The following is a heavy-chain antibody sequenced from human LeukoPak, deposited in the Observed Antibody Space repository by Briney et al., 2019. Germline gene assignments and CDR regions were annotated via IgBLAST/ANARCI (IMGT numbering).Heavy chain of an antibody. CDR3: ARAYFRIVRMGVVANNYFDY. V-gene: IGHV1-18*01. Sequence: ASVKVSCKASGYTFTSYGFSWVRQAPGQGLEWMGWISPYNGDTNYAQKLQGRVTMTTDTSTSTAYMELRSLRSDDTAVYYCARAYFRIVRMGVVANNYFDYWGQGTLVTVSS. D-gene: IGHD2-15*01. CDR1: GYTFTSYG. CDR2: ISPYNGDT. J-gene: IGHJ4*02.